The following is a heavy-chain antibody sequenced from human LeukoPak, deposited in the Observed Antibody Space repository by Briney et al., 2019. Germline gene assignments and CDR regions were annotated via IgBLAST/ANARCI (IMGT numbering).Heavy chain of an antibody. Sequence: SETLSLTCILSDGSISSHYWSWIRQLPGEGLEWIAYIHYSGTADYNPSLKSRVIISVDTSKNQFSLNLSSVTAADTGVYYRARSNRGNSLGYYYYYMDVWGKGTTVTVSS. V-gene: IGHV4-59*11. J-gene: IGHJ6*03. D-gene: IGHD4-23*01. CDR3: ARSNRGNSLGYYYYYMDV. CDR1: DGSISSHY. CDR2: IHYSGTA.